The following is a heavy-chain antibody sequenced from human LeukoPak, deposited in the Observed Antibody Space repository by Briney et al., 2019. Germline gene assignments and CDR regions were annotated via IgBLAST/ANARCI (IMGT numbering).Heavy chain of an antibody. V-gene: IGHV1-46*01. Sequence: ASVKVSCKASGYTFTSYYMHWVRQAPGQGLEWMGIINPSGGSTSYAQKFQGRVTMTRDTSTSTVYMELSSLRSEDAAVYYCARGIPAVLTWGWFDPWGQGTLVTVSS. CDR3: ARGIPAVLTWGWFDP. CDR2: INPSGGST. D-gene: IGHD6-13*01. CDR1: GYTFTSYY. J-gene: IGHJ5*02.